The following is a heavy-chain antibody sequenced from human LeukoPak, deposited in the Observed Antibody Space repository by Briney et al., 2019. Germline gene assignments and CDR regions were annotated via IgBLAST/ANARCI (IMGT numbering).Heavy chain of an antibody. CDR1: SGSISSYY. CDR2: IYYSGST. CDR3: ARDGDSFWSGWREDAFDI. Sequence: SETLSLTCTVSSGSISSYYWSWIRQPPGKGLEWIGYIYYSGSTNYNPSLKSRVTISVDTPKNQFSLKLSSVTAADTAVYYCARDGDSFWSGWREDAFDIWGQGTMVTVSS. V-gene: IGHV4-59*01. D-gene: IGHD3-3*01. J-gene: IGHJ3*02.